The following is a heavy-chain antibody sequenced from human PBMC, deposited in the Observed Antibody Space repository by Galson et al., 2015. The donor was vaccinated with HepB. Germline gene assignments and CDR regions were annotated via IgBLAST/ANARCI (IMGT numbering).Heavy chain of an antibody. CDR3: ARGYDFWSGYLGY. V-gene: IGHV4-59*12. CDR1: GGSISTYY. Sequence: ETLSLTCTVSGGSISTYYWSWIRQPPGKGLEWIGYIYYSGSANYNPSLKSRVTISVDTSKNQFSLKLSSVTAADTAVYYCARGYDFWSGYLGYWGQGTLVTVSS. D-gene: IGHD3-3*01. CDR2: IYYSGSA. J-gene: IGHJ4*02.